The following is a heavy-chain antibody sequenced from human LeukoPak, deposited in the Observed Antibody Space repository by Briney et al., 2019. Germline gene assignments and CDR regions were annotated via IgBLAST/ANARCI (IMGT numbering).Heavy chain of an antibody. CDR1: GGTFSSYA. D-gene: IGHD3-3*01. CDR2: MNPNSGKT. CDR3: ARARYLYDFWSGYYINYYYYGMDV. Sequence: ASVKVSCKASGGTFSSYAISWVRQATGQGLEWMGWMNPNSGKTGYAQKFQGRVTMTRNTAISTAYMELSSLRSEDTAVYYCARARYLYDFWSGYYINYYYYGMDVWGQGTTVTVSS. J-gene: IGHJ6*02. V-gene: IGHV1-8*02.